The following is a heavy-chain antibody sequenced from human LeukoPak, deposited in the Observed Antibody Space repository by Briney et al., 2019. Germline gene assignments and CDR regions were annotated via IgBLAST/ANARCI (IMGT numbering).Heavy chain of an antibody. V-gene: IGHV4-59*01. CDR1: GGSISTYY. CDR3: TRGSIAYYYMDV. CDR2: IYHSGST. Sequence: SETLSLTCTVSGGSISTYYWSWIRQPPGKGLEWIGYIYHSGSTNYNPSLKSRVTISVDTSKNQFSLNLSSVTAADTAVYYCTRGSIAYYYMDVWGKGTTVTISS. J-gene: IGHJ6*03. D-gene: IGHD3-22*01.